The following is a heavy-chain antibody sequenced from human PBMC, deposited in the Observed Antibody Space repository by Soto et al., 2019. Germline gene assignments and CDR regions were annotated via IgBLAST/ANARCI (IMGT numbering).Heavy chain of an antibody. CDR2: IFYNGST. V-gene: IGHV4-59*01. CDR3: ARSFYP. CDR1: GGSISHYH. Sequence: QLQLQESGPGLVKPSETLSLTCTVSGGSISHYHWNWIRQAPAKGMEWIGYIFYNGSTHYNPSLTSRVTMSVDMSKNRLSLTPTSVTAADTAVYYCARSFYPWGQGTLVTVSS. J-gene: IGHJ5*02.